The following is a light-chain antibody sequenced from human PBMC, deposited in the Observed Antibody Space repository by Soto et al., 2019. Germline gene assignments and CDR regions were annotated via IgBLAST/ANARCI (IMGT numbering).Light chain of an antibody. Sequence: QSALTQPPSVSGSPGQSVTISCTGTSSDVGGYDYVSWYQQHPGKAPKLLIYDVTKRPSGVPDRFSGSKSGNTASLTISGLQAEDEADYFCKSYAGSNTYVFGSGTKLTVL. CDR2: DVT. CDR1: SSDVGGYDY. CDR3: KSYAGSNTYV. J-gene: IGLJ1*01. V-gene: IGLV2-11*01.